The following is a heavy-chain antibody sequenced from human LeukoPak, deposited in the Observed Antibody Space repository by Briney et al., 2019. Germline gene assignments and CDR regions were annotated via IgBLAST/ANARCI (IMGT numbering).Heavy chain of an antibody. CDR1: GYTLTELS. D-gene: IGHD3-9*01. CDR3: ATDQPLRYFDPTPPDAFDI. CDR2: FDPEDGET. J-gene: IGHJ3*02. Sequence: ASVTVSCKVSGYTLTELSMHWVRQAPGKGLEWMGGFDPEDGETIYAQKFQGRVTMTEDTSTDTAYMELSSLRSEDTAVYYCATDQPLRYFDPTPPDAFDIWGQGTMVTVSS. V-gene: IGHV1-24*01.